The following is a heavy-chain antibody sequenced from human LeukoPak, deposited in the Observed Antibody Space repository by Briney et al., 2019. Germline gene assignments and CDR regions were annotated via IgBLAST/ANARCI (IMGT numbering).Heavy chain of an antibody. D-gene: IGHD1-7*01. Sequence: ASVKVSCKASGGTFSSYAISWVRQAPGQGLEWMGGIIPIFGTANYAQKFQGRVTITTDESTSTAYMELSSLRSEDTAVYYCARGTTQGCYYYMDVWGKGTTVTVSS. J-gene: IGHJ6*03. CDR2: IIPIFGTA. CDR1: GGTFSSYA. V-gene: IGHV1-69*05. CDR3: ARGTTQGCYYYMDV.